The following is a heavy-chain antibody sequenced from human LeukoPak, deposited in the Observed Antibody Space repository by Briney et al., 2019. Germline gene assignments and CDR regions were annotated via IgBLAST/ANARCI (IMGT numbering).Heavy chain of an antibody. CDR3: VRPYDSSGYQWNDAFDI. D-gene: IGHD3-22*01. J-gene: IGHJ3*02. V-gene: IGHV3-74*01. Sequence: GGSLRLSCAASGFTFSSYWMQWVRQAPGKGLVWLSRIKGDGSGTNYADSVRGRFIISRDNAKNTLSLQMNSLRAEDTAVYYCVRPYDSSGYQWNDAFDIWGQGTMVTVSP. CDR1: GFTFSSYW. CDR2: IKGDGSGT.